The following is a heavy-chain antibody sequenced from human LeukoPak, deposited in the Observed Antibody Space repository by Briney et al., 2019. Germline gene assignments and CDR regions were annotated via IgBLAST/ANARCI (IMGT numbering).Heavy chain of an antibody. V-gene: IGHV3-49*04. CDR1: GFTFSSYG. D-gene: IGHD6-19*01. J-gene: IGHJ6*03. CDR3: TREGNSSGWFYYYYYYMDV. CDR2: IRSKAYGGTT. Sequence: GGSLRLSCAASGFTFSSYGMHWVRQAPGKGLEWVGFIRSKAYGGTTEYAASVKGRFTISRDDSKSIAYLQMNSLKTEDTAVYYCTREGNSSGWFYYYYYYMDVWGKGTTVTVSS.